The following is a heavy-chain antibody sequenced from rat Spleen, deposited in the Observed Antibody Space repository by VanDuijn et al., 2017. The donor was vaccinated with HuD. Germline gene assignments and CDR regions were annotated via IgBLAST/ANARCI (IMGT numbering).Heavy chain of an antibody. V-gene: IGHV5-31*01. CDR1: GFTFNNYW. D-gene: IGHD1-10*01. CDR2: ITKDGGSL. Sequence: EVQLVESGGGLVQPGTSLKLSCVASGFTFNNYWLSWVRQTPGKGLDWVASITKDGGSLFYRDSVKGRFTISRDNANSTLYLQMNSLRSEDTATYYCTRAMTTTPYYIMDAWGQGASVTVSS. CDR3: TRAMTTTPYYIMDA. J-gene: IGHJ4*01.